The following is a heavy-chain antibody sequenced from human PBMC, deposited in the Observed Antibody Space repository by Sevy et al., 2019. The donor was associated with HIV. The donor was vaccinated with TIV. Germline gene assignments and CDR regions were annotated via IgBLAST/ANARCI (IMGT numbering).Heavy chain of an antibody. CDR1: GFTFSSYG. D-gene: IGHD3-10*01. CDR3: AKDMVRGVIPTDHGMDV. J-gene: IGHJ6*02. V-gene: IGHV3-30*18. CDR2: ISYDGSNK. Sequence: GGSLRLSCAASGFTFSSYGMHWVRQAPGKGLEWVAVISYDGSNKYYADSVKGRFTISRDNSKNTLYLQMNSLRAEDTAVYYCAKDMVRGVIPTDHGMDVWGQGTTVTVSS.